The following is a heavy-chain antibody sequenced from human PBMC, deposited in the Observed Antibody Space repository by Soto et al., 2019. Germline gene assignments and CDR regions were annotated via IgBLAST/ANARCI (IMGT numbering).Heavy chain of an antibody. CDR1: GRSMISYY. CDR3: AREGDDRHFFFDS. J-gene: IGHJ4*02. Sequence: SETLSLTCNVSGRSMISYYWSWIRQPAGKGLEWIGRVYTGGNTNYNPSLRSRVTMSVDTSKSQFSLNLTSVTAADTAVYYCAREGDDRHFFFDSWGQGTLVTVS. CDR2: VYTGGNT. D-gene: IGHD3-3*02. V-gene: IGHV4-4*07.